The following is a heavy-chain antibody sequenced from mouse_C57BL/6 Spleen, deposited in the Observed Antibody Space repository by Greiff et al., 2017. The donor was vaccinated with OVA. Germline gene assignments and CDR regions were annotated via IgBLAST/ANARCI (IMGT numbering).Heavy chain of an antibody. CDR2: INPNYGTT. J-gene: IGHJ4*01. CDR3: AREATVVATDYAMDD. D-gene: IGHD1-1*01. CDR1: GYSFTDYN. V-gene: IGHV1-39*01. Sequence: EVQLQQSGPELVKPGASVKISCKASGYSFTDYNMNWVKQSNGKSLEWIGVINPNYGTTSYNQKFKGKATLTVDQSSSTAYMQLNSLTSEDSAVYYGAREATVVATDYAMDDWGKGTSVTVSS.